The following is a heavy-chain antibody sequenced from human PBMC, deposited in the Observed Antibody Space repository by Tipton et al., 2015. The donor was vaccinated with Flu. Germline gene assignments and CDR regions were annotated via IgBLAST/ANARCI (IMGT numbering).Heavy chain of an antibody. J-gene: IGHJ6*03. Sequence: VKPSQTLSLTCAISGDSVSSNSAAWNWIRQSPSRGLEWLGRTYYRSKWYNDYAVSVKSRITINPDTSKNQFSLQLNSVTPEDTAVYYCARDIVVVPAANFYYYYMDVWGKGTTVTVSS. V-gene: IGHV6-1*01. CDR2: TYYRSKWYN. D-gene: IGHD2-2*01. CDR1: GDSVSSNSAA. CDR3: ARDIVVVPAANFYYYYMDV.